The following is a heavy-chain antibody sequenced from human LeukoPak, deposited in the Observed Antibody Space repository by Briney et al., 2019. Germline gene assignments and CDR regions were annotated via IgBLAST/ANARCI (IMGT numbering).Heavy chain of an antibody. J-gene: IGHJ4*02. CDR2: INPNSGGT. CDR1: RYTFAGYS. Sequence: GASVKVSCKASRYTFAGYSMHGVRQAPGQGLEWMGWINPNSGGTNYAQKFQGRVTMTGDTSISTAYMELSRLTSDDTAVYYGARGRGSYSLDYWGQGTLVTVSS. D-gene: IGHD1-26*01. V-gene: IGHV1-2*02. CDR3: ARGRGSYSLDY.